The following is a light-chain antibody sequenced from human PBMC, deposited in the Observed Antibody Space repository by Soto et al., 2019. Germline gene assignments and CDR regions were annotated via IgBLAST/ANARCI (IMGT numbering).Light chain of an antibody. V-gene: IGKV3-15*01. CDR3: QQYNNWPPENNWPPENLT. CDR2: DAA. J-gene: IGKJ4*01. CDR1: QSVSIN. Sequence: EIVMTQSPATLSVSPGERATLSCRASQSVSINLAWYQQKPGQAPSLLIYDAATRATGVPARFSGSGSGTEFTLTISSLQSEDFAVYYCQQYNNWPPENNWPPENLTFGGGTKVEIK.